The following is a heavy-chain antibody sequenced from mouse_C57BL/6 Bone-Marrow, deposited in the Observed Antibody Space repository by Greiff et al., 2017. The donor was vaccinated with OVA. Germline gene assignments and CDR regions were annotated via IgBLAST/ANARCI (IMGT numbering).Heavy chain of an antibody. V-gene: IGHV1-15*01. CDR2: IDPETGGT. J-gene: IGHJ1*03. CDR3: TGAVAYWYCDV. D-gene: IGHD1-1*01. CDR1: GYTFTDYE. Sequence: VQLQQSGAELVRPGASVTLSCKASGYTFTDYEMHWVKQTPVHGLEWIGAIDPETGGTAYNQKFKGKAILTADKSSSTAYMELRSLTSEDSAVYYCTGAVAYWYCDVWGTGTTVTVSS.